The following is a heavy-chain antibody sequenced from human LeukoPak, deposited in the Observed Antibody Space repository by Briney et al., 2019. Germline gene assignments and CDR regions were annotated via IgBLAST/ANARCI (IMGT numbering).Heavy chain of an antibody. CDR1: GYTFTSYA. CDR2: INTNTGNP. V-gene: IGHV7-4-1*02. J-gene: IGHJ4*02. Sequence: GALVKVSCKASGYTFTSYAMNWVGQAPGQGLEWMGWINTNTGNPTYAQGFTGRFVFSLDTSVSTAYLQISSLKAEDTAVYYCARGPPKEGGYDSNQKTTIESNPFDYWGQGTLVTVSS. D-gene: IGHD5-12*01. CDR3: ARGPPKEGGYDSNQKTTIESNPFDY.